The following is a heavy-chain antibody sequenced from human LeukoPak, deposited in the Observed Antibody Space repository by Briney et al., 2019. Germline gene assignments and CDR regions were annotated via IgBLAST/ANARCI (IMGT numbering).Heavy chain of an antibody. CDR1: GGTFSSYA. J-gene: IGHJ4*02. CDR2: IIPIFGTA. Sequence: ASVKVSCKASGGTFSSYAISWVRQAPGQGLEWMGGIIPIFGTANYAQKFQGRVTITTDESTSTAYMELSSLRSEDTAVYYCARDTPHIYYDSSGYYFDYWGQGTLVTVSS. D-gene: IGHD3-22*01. CDR3: ARDTPHIYYDSSGYYFDY. V-gene: IGHV1-69*05.